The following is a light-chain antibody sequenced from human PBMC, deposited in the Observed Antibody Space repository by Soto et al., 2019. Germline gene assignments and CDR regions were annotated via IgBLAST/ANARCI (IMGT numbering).Light chain of an antibody. CDR2: GAS. J-gene: IGKJ3*01. CDR1: QSVSSSY. CDR3: SQYGSSPFT. V-gene: IGKV3-20*01. Sequence: EIVLTQSPGTLSLSPGERATLSCRASQSVSSSYLAWYQQKPGQAPRLLIYGASSRATGIPDRFSGGGSGTDFTLTISRLEPEDFAVYYCSQYGSSPFTFGPGTKVDIK.